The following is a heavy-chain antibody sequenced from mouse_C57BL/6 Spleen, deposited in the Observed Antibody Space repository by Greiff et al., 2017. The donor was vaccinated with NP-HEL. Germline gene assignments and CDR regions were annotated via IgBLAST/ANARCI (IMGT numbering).Heavy chain of an antibody. J-gene: IGHJ1*03. CDR3: ARNQIYYYGSSYFWYFDV. D-gene: IGHD1-1*01. CDR2: ISDGGSYT. Sequence: EVKVVESGGGLVKPGGSLKLSCAASGFTFSSYAMSWVRQTPEKRLEWVATISDGGSYTYYPDNVQGRFTISRDNAKNNLYLQMSHLKSEDTAMYYCARNQIYYYGSSYFWYFDVWGTGTTVTVSS. CDR1: GFTFSSYA. V-gene: IGHV5-4*03.